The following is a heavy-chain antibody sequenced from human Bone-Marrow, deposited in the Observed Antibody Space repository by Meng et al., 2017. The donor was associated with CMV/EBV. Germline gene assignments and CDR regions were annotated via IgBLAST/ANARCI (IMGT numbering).Heavy chain of an antibody. CDR3: ARVLQIIMAARHGWFDP. CDR1: GFTFSSYD. V-gene: IGHV3-13*01. Sequence: GESLKISCAASGFTFSSYDMHWVRQATGKGLEWVSAIGTAGDTYYPGSVKGRFTISRDNAKNSLYLQMNSLRAEDTAVYYCARVLQIIMAARHGWFDPWGQGTLVTVSS. CDR2: IGTAGDT. J-gene: IGHJ5*02. D-gene: IGHD6-6*01.